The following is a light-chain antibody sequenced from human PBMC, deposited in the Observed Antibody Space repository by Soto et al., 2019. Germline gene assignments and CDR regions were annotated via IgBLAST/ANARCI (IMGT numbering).Light chain of an antibody. CDR3: QQRSNWPPTT. CDR2: DAS. V-gene: IGKV3-11*01. Sequence: EIVLTQSPATLSLSPWERDTLSCRASQSVSSYLAWYQQKPGQAPRLLIYDASNRATGIPARFSGSGSGTDFTLTISSLEPEDFAVYYCQQRSNWPPTTFGQGTRLEIK. CDR1: QSVSSY. J-gene: IGKJ5*01.